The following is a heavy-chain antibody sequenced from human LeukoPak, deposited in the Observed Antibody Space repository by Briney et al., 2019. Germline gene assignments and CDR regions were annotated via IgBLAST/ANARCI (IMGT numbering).Heavy chain of an antibody. V-gene: IGHV3-9*01. CDR1: GFTFDDYA. J-gene: IGHJ5*02. D-gene: IGHD3-22*01. CDR3: ARLYYYDSTGGWFDP. CDR2: ISWNSGSI. Sequence: GGSLRLSCAASGFTFDDYAMHWVRQAPGKGLEWVSGISWNSGSIGYADSVKGRFTISRDNSKNTLYLQMNSLRAEDTAVYYCARLYYYDSTGGWFDPWGQGTLVTVSS.